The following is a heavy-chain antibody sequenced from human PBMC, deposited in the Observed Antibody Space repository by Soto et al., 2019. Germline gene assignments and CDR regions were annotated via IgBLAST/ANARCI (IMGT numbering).Heavy chain of an antibody. J-gene: IGHJ4*02. CDR2: ISWNSGSI. V-gene: IGHV3-9*01. CDR1: GFTFDDYA. CDR3: AKDALDGYKNSDLDY. D-gene: IGHD5-12*01. Sequence: PGGSLRLSCAASGFTFDDYAMHWVRQAPGKGLEWVSGISWNSGSIGYADSVKGRFTISRDNAKNSLYLQMNSLRAEDTALYYCAKDALDGYKNSDLDYWGQGTLVTVSS.